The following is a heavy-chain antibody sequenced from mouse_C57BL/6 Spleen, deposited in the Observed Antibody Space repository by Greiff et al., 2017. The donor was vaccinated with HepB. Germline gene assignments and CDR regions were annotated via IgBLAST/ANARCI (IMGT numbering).Heavy chain of an antibody. V-gene: IGHV1-50*01. Sequence: VQLQQPGAELVKPGASVKLSCKASGYTFTSYWMQWVKQRPGQGLEWIGEIDPSDSYTNYNQKFKGKATLTVDTSSSTAYMQLSSLTSEDSAVYYCARWGYWGQGTTRTVSS. CDR3: ARWGY. CDR1: GYTFTSYW. CDR2: IDPSDSYT. J-gene: IGHJ2*01.